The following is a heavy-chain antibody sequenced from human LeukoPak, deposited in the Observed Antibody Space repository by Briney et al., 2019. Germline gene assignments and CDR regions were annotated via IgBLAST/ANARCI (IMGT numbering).Heavy chain of an antibody. CDR3: ARIPITMVRGVIYYYYYYGMDV. V-gene: IGHV1-69*13. Sequence: ASVKVSCKASGGTFSSYAISWVRQAPGQGLEWMGRIIPIFGTANYAQKFQGRVTITADESTSTAYMELSSLRSEDTAVYYCARIPITMVRGVIYYYYYYGMDVWGQGTTVTVSS. CDR1: GGTFSSYA. D-gene: IGHD3-10*01. J-gene: IGHJ6*02. CDR2: IIPIFGTA.